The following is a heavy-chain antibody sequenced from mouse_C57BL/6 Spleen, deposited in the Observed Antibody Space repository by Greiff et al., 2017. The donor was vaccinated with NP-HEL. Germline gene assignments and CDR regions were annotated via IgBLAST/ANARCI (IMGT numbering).Heavy chain of an antibody. V-gene: IGHV1-18*01. CDR1: GYTFTDYN. CDR3: ARRDDGYYSYYYAMDY. CDR2: INPNNGGT. Sequence: GPELVKPGASVKIPCKASGYTFTDYNMDWVKQSHGKSLEWIGDINPNNGGTIYNQKFKGKATLTVDKSSSTAYMELRSLTSEDTAVYYCARRDDGYYSYYYAMDYWGQGTSVTVSS. J-gene: IGHJ4*01. D-gene: IGHD2-3*01.